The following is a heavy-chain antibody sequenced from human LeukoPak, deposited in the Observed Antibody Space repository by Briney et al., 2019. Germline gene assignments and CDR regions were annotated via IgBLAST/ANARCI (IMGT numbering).Heavy chain of an antibody. CDR1: GGSISSYC. CDR3: TRSDGKTGDY. V-gene: IGHV4-59*08. D-gene: IGHD7-27*01. Sequence: PSETLSLTCTVSGGSISSYCWSWIRQPPGKGLEWIGNIFYSGSTYYSPSLRSRVTISLDTSRNQFSLKLNSVTAADTAVYYCTRSDGKTGDYWGQGTLVTVPS. CDR2: IFYSGST. J-gene: IGHJ4*02.